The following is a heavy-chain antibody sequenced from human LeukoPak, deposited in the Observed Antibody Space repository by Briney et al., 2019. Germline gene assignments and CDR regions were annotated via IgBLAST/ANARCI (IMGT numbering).Heavy chain of an antibody. V-gene: IGHV1-69*13. Sequence: ASVKVSCKASGGTFSSYAISWVRQAPGQGLEWMGGIIPIFGTANCAQKFQGRVTITADESTSTAYMELSSLRSEDTAVYYCARVHQLGSGSYAYYFDYWGQGTLVTVSS. D-gene: IGHD1-26*01. CDR2: IIPIFGTA. CDR1: GGTFSSYA. J-gene: IGHJ4*02. CDR3: ARVHQLGSGSYAYYFDY.